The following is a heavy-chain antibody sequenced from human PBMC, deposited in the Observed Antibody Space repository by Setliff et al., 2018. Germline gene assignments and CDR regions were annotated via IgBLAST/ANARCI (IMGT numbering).Heavy chain of an antibody. CDR2: ISTTGDTI. D-gene: IGHD5-12*01. J-gene: IGHJ4*02. CDR3: ARDVLSYTAYHWLNF. Sequence: PGGSLRLSCTASKFSFSSYYMAWIRQTPGKGPEWLSYISTTGDTISYADSVKGRFTVSRDNAANSVSLRMSSLSPEDTAVYFCARDVLSYTAYHWLNFWGPGALVTVSS. V-gene: IGHV3-11*01. CDR1: KFSFSSYY.